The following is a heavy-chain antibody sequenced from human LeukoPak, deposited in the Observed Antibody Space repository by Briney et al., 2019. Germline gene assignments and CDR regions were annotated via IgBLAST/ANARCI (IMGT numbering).Heavy chain of an antibody. D-gene: IGHD7-27*01. CDR1: GFTDSGDY. CDR3: ARGVGMNGY. V-gene: IGHV3-66*01. Sequence: PGGSLRLSCAAIGFTDSGDYMSWLRQAPGKGLEWVSVIYSGGTTYYGDSVRGRLTISRDNSKNTLYLQMNSLRAEDTDVYYCARGVGMNGYWGQGTLVTVSS. J-gene: IGHJ4*02. CDR2: IYSGGTT.